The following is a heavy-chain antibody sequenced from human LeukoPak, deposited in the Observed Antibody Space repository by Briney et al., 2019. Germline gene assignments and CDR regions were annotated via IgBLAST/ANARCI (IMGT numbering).Heavy chain of an antibody. V-gene: IGHV4-38-2*02. CDR3: ARSSIAARESPLDY. CDR1: GYSISSGYY. D-gene: IGHD6-6*01. Sequence: PSETLSLTCTVSGYSISSGYYWGWIRQPPGKGLEWIGSIYHSGSTYYNPSLKSRVTISVDTSKNQFSLKLSSVTAADTAVYYCARSSIAARESPLDYWGQGTLVTVSS. J-gene: IGHJ4*02. CDR2: IYHSGST.